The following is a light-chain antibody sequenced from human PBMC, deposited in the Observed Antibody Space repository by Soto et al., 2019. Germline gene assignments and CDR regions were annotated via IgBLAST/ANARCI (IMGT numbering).Light chain of an antibody. CDR2: KPY. Sequence: DIQMSQSPSTLSASVGDRVTITCRASQGIGSWLAWYQQKPGKAPKFLINKPYTFESGVPSRFSGSRYGPEFALSSSSLQSDDFATYYCEQYATYWTFGQGTKVEIK. CDR1: QGIGSW. J-gene: IGKJ1*01. V-gene: IGKV1-5*03. CDR3: EQYATYWT.